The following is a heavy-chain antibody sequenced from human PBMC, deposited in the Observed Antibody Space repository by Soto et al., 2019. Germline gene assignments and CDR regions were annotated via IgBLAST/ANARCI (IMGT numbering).Heavy chain of an antibody. CDR1: GFSFSAYT. CDR3: SRSLAIDFDS. J-gene: IGHJ4*02. V-gene: IGHV3-49*04. Sequence: SLRLSCSASGFSFSAYTMGWVLLTPGKVLEWVGFIRRIAYGGTTDYAASVKGRFTISRDDSRKIVYLQMSRLKIEDTAVYYCSRSLAIDFDSWGQGTLVTVSS. CDR2: IRRIAYGGTT.